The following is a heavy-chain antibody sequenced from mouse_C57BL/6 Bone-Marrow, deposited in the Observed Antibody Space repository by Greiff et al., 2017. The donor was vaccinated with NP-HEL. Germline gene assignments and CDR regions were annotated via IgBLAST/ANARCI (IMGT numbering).Heavy chain of an antibody. CDR3: ARHYYGSSFSSDC. Sequence: VQLQQSGAELVKPGASVKISCKASGYAFSSYWMNWVKQRPGKGLEWIGQIYPGDGDPNYNGKFKGKATLTADKSSSTAYMQLSSLTSGDSAVYVCARHYYGSSFSSDCWGQGTTLSVSS. CDR2: IYPGDGDP. V-gene: IGHV1-80*01. J-gene: IGHJ2*01. CDR1: GYAFSSYW. D-gene: IGHD1-1*01.